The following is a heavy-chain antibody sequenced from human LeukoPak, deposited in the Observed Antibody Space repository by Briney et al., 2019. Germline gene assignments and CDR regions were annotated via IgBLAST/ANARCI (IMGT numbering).Heavy chain of an antibody. V-gene: IGHV4-59*12. CDR1: GGSISSYY. CDR3: ARGRAMGR. CDR2: ISYTGST. J-gene: IGHJ4*02. Sequence: SETLSLTCTVSGGSISSYYVSWIRQPPGKGLEWIGYISYTGSTDYNPSLKSRVTISVDMFKNQFSLKVSSVTAADTAVYYCARGRAMGRWGQGTLVTVSS. D-gene: IGHD1-26*01.